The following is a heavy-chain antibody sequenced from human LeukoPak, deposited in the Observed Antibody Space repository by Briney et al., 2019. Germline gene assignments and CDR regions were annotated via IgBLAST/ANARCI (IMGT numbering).Heavy chain of an antibody. D-gene: IGHD2-2*01. Sequence: GGSLRLSCAASGFTFSTSSMNWVRQAPGKGLEWVSFISSRSSTIYYADSVKGRFTISRDNAENSLYLQMNSLRVEDTAVYYCAKGRSVVPAAIDYWGQGTLVTVSS. CDR1: GFTFSTSS. J-gene: IGHJ4*02. CDR2: ISSRSSTI. CDR3: AKGRSVVPAAIDY. V-gene: IGHV3-48*01.